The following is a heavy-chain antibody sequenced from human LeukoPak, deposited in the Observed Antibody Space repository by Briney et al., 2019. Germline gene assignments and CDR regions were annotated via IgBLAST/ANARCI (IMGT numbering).Heavy chain of an antibody. V-gene: IGHV3-23*01. D-gene: IGHD1-26*01. CDR2: VVGSGVGM. Sequence: GGSLRLSCAASGFTFSNYAMSWVRQAPGKGLEWVSTVVGSGVGMWYADSVKGRFSISRDNSKNTLYLQMNSLRAEDTATYYCVNARGAGSQKDWDFDYWGQGILVTVSA. CDR3: VNARGAGSQKDWDFDY. CDR1: GFTFSNYA. J-gene: IGHJ4*02.